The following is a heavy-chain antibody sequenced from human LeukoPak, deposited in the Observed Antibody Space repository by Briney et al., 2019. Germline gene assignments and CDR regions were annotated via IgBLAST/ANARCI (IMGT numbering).Heavy chain of an antibody. V-gene: IGHV3-23*01. D-gene: IGHD3-3*01. J-gene: IGHJ5*02. CDR1: GFPFRSYA. CDR2: ISRSGTRT. CDR3: AKEPVLRFLEGATNWFDP. Sequence: GGSLRLSCAASGFPFRSYAMSWVRQAPGKGLEWVSCISRSGTRTYYADSVKGRFTISRDNSKNTLYLQMTSLRVEDTAVYYCAKEPVLRFLEGATNWFDPWGQGTLVTVSS.